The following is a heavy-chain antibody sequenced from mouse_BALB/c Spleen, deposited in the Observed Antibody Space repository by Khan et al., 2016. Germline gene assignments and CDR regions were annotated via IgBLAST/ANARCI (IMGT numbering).Heavy chain of an antibody. Sequence: VQLQESGAELARPGASVKLSCKASGYTFTSYWMQWVKQRPGQGLEWIGAIYPGAGATRYTQKFKGKAKLTADKSSSTAYMQLSSLASEDSAVYYCASYYGSSYDYFDYWGQGTTLTVSS. CDR3: ASYYGSSYDYFDY. CDR2: IYPGAGAT. D-gene: IGHD1-1*01. CDR1: GYTFTSYW. J-gene: IGHJ2*01. V-gene: IGHV1-87*01.